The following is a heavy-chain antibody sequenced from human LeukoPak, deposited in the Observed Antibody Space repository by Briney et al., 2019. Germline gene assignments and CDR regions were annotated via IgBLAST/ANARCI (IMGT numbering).Heavy chain of an antibody. CDR2: IYSGGST. J-gene: IGHJ4*02. CDR3: ARVAVRDYGDCVGEY. D-gene: IGHD4-17*01. CDR1: GFTVSSNY. V-gene: IGHV3-53*01. Sequence: PGGSLRLSCAASGFTVSSNYMSWVRQAPGKGLEWVSVIYSGGSTYYADSVKGRFTSSRDNSQNTLYLQMNSLRAEDTAVYYCARVAVRDYGDCVGEYWGQGTLVTVSS.